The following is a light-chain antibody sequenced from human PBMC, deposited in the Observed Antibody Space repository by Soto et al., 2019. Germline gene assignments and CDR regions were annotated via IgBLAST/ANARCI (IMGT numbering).Light chain of an antibody. J-gene: IGKJ1*01. CDR3: QQYNNWPRT. CDR1: QTVGSRF. CDR2: GAS. Sequence: VLTQSPATLSLSPGERATLSCRASQTVGSRFLAWYQQKRGQAPRLLIYGASTRATGIPARFSGSGSGTEFTLTINSLQSEDFAVYYCQQYNNWPRTFGQGTNV. V-gene: IGKV3-15*01.